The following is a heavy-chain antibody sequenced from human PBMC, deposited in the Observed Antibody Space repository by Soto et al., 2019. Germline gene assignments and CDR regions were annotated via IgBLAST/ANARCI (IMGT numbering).Heavy chain of an antibody. CDR1: GISLSTSGVG. V-gene: IGHV2-5*01. Sequence: GPTLVNPTQTLTLTCTLSGISLSTSGVGLGWIRQTPGKALEWLALVYWNDDKHYSPSPKSRLTITKDTSKNQAILTMTNMDPVDTATYYCARGLATLPVFAFDIWGQGTVVTVSS. J-gene: IGHJ3*02. CDR2: VYWNDDK. D-gene: IGHD1-1*01. CDR3: ARGLATLPVFAFDI.